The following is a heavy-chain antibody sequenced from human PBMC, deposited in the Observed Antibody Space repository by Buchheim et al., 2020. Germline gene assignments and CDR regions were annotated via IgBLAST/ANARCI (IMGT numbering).Heavy chain of an antibody. J-gene: IGHJ4*02. CDR2: ISYDGSNK. Sequence: QVQLVESGGGVVQPGRSLRLSCAASGFTFSSYGMHWVRQAPGKGLEWVAVISYDGSNKYYADYVKGRFTISRDNSKNTLYLQMNSLRAEDTAVYYCAKDRMTAIDYWGQGTL. V-gene: IGHV3-30*18. CDR1: GFTFSSYG. D-gene: IGHD2-21*02. CDR3: AKDRMTAIDY.